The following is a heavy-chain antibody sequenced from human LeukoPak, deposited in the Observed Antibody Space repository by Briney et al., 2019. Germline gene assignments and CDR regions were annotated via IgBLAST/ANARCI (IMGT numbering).Heavy chain of an antibody. D-gene: IGHD3-22*01. CDR1: GYTFTSYG. J-gene: IGHJ6*03. V-gene: IGHV1-18*01. Sequence: ASVKVSCKASGYTFTSYGISWVRQAPGQGLEWMGWISAYNGNTNYAQKLQGRVTMTTDTSTSTAYMELRSLRSDDTAVYYCARAVYYYDSSGTYYYCYMDVWGKGTTVTVSS. CDR2: ISAYNGNT. CDR3: ARAVYYYDSSGTYYYCYMDV.